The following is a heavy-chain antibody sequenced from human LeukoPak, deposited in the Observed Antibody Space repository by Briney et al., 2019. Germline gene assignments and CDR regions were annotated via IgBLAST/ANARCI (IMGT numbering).Heavy chain of an antibody. D-gene: IGHD2-2*02. CDR2: ISGDATGT. J-gene: IGHJ5*02. CDR3: AKDQIVVVPAAITGENWFDP. CDR1: GFTFSNYA. Sequence: GGSLRLSCAASGFTFSNYAMTWVRQAPGKGLEWVSTISGDATGTYYADSVKGRFTISRDNCKNALYLQMNSLRAEDTAVYYCAKDQIVVVPAAITGENWFDPWGQGTLVTVSS. V-gene: IGHV3-23*01.